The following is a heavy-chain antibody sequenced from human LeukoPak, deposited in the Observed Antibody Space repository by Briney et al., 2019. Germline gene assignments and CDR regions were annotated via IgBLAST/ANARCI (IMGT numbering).Heavy chain of an antibody. J-gene: IGHJ5*02. CDR3: ARDGSSSWDPDLNWFDP. V-gene: IGHV3-48*03. D-gene: IGHD6-13*01. Sequence: GGSLRLSCAASGFTFSSYEMNWVRQAPGKGLEWVSYISSSGSTIYYADSVKGRFTISRDHAKNSLYLQMNSLRAEDTAVYYCARDGSSSWDPDLNWFDPWGQGTLVTVSS. CDR2: ISSSGSTI. CDR1: GFTFSSYE.